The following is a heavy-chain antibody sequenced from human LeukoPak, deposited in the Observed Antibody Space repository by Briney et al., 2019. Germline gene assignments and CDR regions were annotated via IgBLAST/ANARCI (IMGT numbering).Heavy chain of an antibody. J-gene: IGHJ3*02. CDR3: AKSSYYFGSGRGSTDAFDI. V-gene: IGHV4-4*07. Sequence: SETLSLTCTVSGGSISSYYWSWIRQPAGKGLEWIGRIYTSGSTNYNPSLKSRVTMSVDTSKNQFSLKLSSVTAADTAVYYCAKSSYYFGSGRGSTDAFDIWGQGTMVTVSS. D-gene: IGHD3-10*01. CDR2: IYTSGST. CDR1: GGSISSYY.